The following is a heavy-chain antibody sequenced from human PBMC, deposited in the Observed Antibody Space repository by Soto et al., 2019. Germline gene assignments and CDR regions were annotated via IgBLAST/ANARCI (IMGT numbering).Heavy chain of an antibody. Sequence: ASVKVSCKASGYTFTSYAMHWVRQAPGQRLEWMGWINAGNGNTKYSQKFQGRVTITRDTSASTAYMELSSLRSEDTAVYYCARAHDYGDYMRYYYYGMDVWGQGTTVTVSS. J-gene: IGHJ6*02. CDR2: INAGNGNT. D-gene: IGHD4-17*01. CDR3: ARAHDYGDYMRYYYYGMDV. V-gene: IGHV1-3*01. CDR1: GYTFTSYA.